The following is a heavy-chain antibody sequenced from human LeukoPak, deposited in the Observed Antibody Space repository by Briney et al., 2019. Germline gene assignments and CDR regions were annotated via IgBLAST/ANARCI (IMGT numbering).Heavy chain of an antibody. D-gene: IGHD5-18*01. CDR3: AKGKDVDTAMVTN. Sequence: GGSLRLSCAASGFTFSSYGMHWVRQAPGKGLEWVAVIWYDGSNKYYADSVKGRFTISRDNSKNTLYLQMNSLRAEDTAVYCCAKGKDVDTAMVTNWGQGTLVTVSS. CDR2: IWYDGSNK. J-gene: IGHJ4*02. CDR1: GFTFSSYG. V-gene: IGHV3-33*06.